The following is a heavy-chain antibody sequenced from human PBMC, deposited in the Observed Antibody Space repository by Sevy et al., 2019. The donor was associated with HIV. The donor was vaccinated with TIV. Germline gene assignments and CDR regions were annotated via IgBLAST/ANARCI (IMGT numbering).Heavy chain of an antibody. J-gene: IGHJ4*02. V-gene: IGHV3-23*01. CDR2: IRGSGGST. CDR1: GFTFSSYA. CDR3: AKVASRYDVWSGYWADY. D-gene: IGHD3-3*01. Sequence: GGSLRLSCAASGFTFSSYAMSWVRQAPGKGLEWVSAIRGSGGSTYYADSVKGGFTISRDNSKNTLYLQMNSQRAEDTAVYYCAKVASRYDVWSGYWADYWGQGTLVTVSS.